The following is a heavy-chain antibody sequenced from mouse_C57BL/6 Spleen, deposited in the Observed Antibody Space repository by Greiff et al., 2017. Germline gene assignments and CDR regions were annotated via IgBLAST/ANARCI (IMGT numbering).Heavy chain of an antibody. CDR2: IDPRSGNT. V-gene: IGHV1-81*01. Sequence: QVQLQQSGAELARPGASVKLSCKASGYTFTSYGISWVKQRTGQGLEWIGEIDPRSGNTYYNEKFKGKATLTADKSSSTEYMDLRSLTSEDSAVYFCARQGGLLHYYAMDYWGQGTSVTFSS. D-gene: IGHD2-3*01. J-gene: IGHJ4*01. CDR1: GYTFTSYG. CDR3: ARQGGLLHYYAMDY.